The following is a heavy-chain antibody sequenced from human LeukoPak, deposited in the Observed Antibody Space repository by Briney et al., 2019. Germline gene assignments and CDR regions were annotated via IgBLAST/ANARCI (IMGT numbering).Heavy chain of an antibody. CDR2: INHSGST. J-gene: IGHJ6*03. CDR3: AGGYYYYYYMDV. CDR1: GGSFSGYY. V-gene: IGHV4-34*01. Sequence: PSETLSLTYAVYGGSFSGYYWSWIRQPPGKGLEWIGEINHSGSTNYNPSLKSRVTISVDTSKNQFSLKLSSVTAADTAVYYCAGGYYYYYYMDVWGKGTTVTVSS.